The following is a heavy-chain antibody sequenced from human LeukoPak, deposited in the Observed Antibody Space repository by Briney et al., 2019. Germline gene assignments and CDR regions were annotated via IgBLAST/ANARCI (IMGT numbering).Heavy chain of an antibody. CDR2: IRYDGSNK. J-gene: IGHJ6*03. Sequence: SGGSLRLSCAASGFTFSSYGMHWVRQAPGKGLEWVAFIRYDGSNKYYADSVKGRFTISRDNSKNTLYLQMNSLRAEDTAVYYCAKDGQSMIVAFPYYYYMDVWGKGTTVTISS. CDR3: AKDGQSMIVAFPYYYYMDV. V-gene: IGHV3-30*02. CDR1: GFTFSSYG. D-gene: IGHD3-22*01.